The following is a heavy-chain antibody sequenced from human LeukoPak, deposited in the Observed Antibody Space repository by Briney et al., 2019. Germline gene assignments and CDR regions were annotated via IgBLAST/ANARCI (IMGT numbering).Heavy chain of an antibody. Sequence: PGGSLRLSCAASGFTFSSYNMNWVRQAPGKGLEWVSYISSSSSTTNYADSLKGRFTISRDNAKNSLYLQMNSLRDEDTAVYYCARGLPFYSSGWYFDYWGQGPLVTVSS. J-gene: IGHJ4*02. CDR1: GFTFSSYN. CDR2: ISSSSSTT. D-gene: IGHD6-19*01. V-gene: IGHV3-48*02. CDR3: ARGLPFYSSGWYFDY.